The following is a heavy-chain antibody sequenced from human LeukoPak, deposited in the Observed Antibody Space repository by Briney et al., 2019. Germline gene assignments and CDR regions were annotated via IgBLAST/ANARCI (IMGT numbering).Heavy chain of an antibody. Sequence: SETLSLTCTVSGGSISSYYWSWIRQSAGKGLEWIGRIYTSGSTDYNPSLKSRVTISLDTSKNQLSLKLSSVTAADTALYYCAREVGDYHYYYMDVWGKGTTVTVSS. CDR3: AREVGDYHYYYMDV. V-gene: IGHV4-4*07. CDR2: IYTSGST. D-gene: IGHD3-16*01. CDR1: GGSISSYY. J-gene: IGHJ6*03.